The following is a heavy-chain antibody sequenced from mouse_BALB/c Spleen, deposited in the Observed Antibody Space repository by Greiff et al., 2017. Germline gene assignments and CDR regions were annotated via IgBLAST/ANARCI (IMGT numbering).Heavy chain of an antibody. Sequence: EVKLQESGGGLVKLGGSLKLSCAASGFTFSSYGMSWVRQTPDKRLEWVATISSGGSYTYYPDSVKGRFTISRDNAKNTLYLQMSSLKSEDTAMYYCARGEDAWFAYWGQGTLVTVSA. CDR3: ARGEDAWFAY. CDR2: ISSGGSYT. V-gene: IGHV5-6*03. CDR1: GFTFSSYG. J-gene: IGHJ3*01.